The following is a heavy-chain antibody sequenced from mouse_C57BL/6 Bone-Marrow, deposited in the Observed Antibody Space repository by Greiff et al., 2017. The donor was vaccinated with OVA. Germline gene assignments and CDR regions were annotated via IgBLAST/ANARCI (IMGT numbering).Heavy chain of an antibody. CDR3: ARTPHYYGSSYDYAMDY. J-gene: IGHJ4*01. CDR2: IWSGGST. CDR1: GFSLTSYG. D-gene: IGHD1-1*01. V-gene: IGHV2-2*01. Sequence: VQGVESGPGLVQPSQSLSITCTVSGFSLTSYGVHWVRQSPGKGLEWLGVIWSGGSTDYNAAFISRLSISKDNSKSHVFFKMNSLQADDTAIYYCARTPHYYGSSYDYAMDYWGQGTSVTVSS.